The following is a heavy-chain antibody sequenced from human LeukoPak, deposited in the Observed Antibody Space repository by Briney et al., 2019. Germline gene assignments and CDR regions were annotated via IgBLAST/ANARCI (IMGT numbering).Heavy chain of an antibody. CDR1: GGSLSSSNW. CDR3: ARHDDYGRAFDI. J-gene: IGHJ3*02. V-gene: IGHV4-4*02. D-gene: IGHD4-17*01. Sequence: SETLSLTCAVSGGSLSSSNWWSWVRQPPGKGLEWIGEIYHSGSTNYNPSLKSRVTISVDKSKNQFSLKLSSVTAADTAVYYCARHDDYGRAFDIWGQGTMVTVSS. CDR2: IYHSGST.